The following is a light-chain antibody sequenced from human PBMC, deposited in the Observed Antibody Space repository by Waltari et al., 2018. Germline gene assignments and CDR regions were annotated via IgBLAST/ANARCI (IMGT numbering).Light chain of an antibody. J-gene: IGLJ3*02. V-gene: IGLV2-23*02. Sequence: QSALTQPASVSGSPGQSITISCTGTSSDVGFYNLVSWYQQHPGKAPALVVYEVIRRPSGVSNRFAGAKSGNTASLTISGLQAEDEADYYCCSYAGRNIWVFGGGTKLTVL. CDR2: EVI. CDR3: CSYAGRNIWV. CDR1: SSDVGFYNL.